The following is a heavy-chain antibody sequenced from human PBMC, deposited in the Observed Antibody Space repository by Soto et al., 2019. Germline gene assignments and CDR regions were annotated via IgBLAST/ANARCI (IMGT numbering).Heavy chain of an antibody. J-gene: IGHJ6*02. D-gene: IGHD3-9*01. V-gene: IGHV4-31*03. CDR1: GGSISSGGYY. CDR2: IYYSGST. CDR3: ARGSAYYDILTGIPGPGYYYYGMAV. Sequence: SETLSLTCTVSGGSISSGGYYWSWIRQHPGKGLEWIGYIYYSGSTYYNPSLKSRVTISVDTSKNQFSLKLSSVTAADTAVYYCARGSAYYDILTGIPGPGYYYYGMAVWGQGTTVTVSS.